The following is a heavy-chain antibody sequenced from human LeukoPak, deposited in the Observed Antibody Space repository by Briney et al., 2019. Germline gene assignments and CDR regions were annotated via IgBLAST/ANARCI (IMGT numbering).Heavy chain of an antibody. V-gene: IGHV3-30*02. CDR3: AKDLYCSGGGCYSSYMDV. CDR2: IRYDGSNK. Sequence: PGGSLRLSCAASGFTFSSYGMHWVRQAPGKGLEWVAFIRYDGSNKYYADSVKGRFTISRDNSKNTLYLQMNSLRAEDTAVYYCAKDLYCSGGGCYSSYMDVWGKGTTVTVSS. CDR1: GFTFSSYG. D-gene: IGHD2-15*01. J-gene: IGHJ6*03.